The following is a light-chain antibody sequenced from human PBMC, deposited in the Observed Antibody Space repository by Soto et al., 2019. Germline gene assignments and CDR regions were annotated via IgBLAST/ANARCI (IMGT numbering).Light chain of an antibody. J-gene: IGLJ2*01. CDR2: DVS. CDR3: SSYTSSSIVV. Sequence: QSVLTQPASVSGSPGQSITISCTGTSRDVGGYNYVSWYQQHPGKAPKPMIYDVSNRPSGVSNRFSGSKSGNTASLSISGLQAEDEADYYCSSYTSSSIVVFGGGTKLTVL. V-gene: IGLV2-14*01. CDR1: SRDVGGYNY.